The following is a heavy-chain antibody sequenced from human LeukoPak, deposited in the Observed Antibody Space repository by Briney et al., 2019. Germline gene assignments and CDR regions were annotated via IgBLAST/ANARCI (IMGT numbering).Heavy chain of an antibody. CDR1: GYTFTSYG. CDR3: ARAASPLGYCSSTSCYEGDAFDI. V-gene: IGHV1-18*01. J-gene: IGHJ3*02. D-gene: IGHD2-2*01. Sequence: ASVKVSCKASGYTFTSYGVSWVRQAPGQGLEWMGWISAYNGNTNYAQKLQGRVTMTTDTSTSTAYMELRSLRSDDTAVYYCARAASPLGYCSSTSCYEGDAFDIWGQGTMVTVSS. CDR2: ISAYNGNT.